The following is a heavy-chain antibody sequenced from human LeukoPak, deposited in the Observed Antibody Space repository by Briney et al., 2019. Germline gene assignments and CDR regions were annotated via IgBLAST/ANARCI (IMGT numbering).Heavy chain of an antibody. Sequence: SETLSLTCTVSGGSISSYYWSWIRQPPGKGLEWIGEINHSGSTNYNPSLKSRVTISVDTSKNQFSLKLSSVTAADTAVYYCARGTGIVGATAFDYWGQGTLVTVSS. CDR1: GGSISSYY. CDR3: ARGTGIVGATAFDY. CDR2: INHSGST. V-gene: IGHV4-34*01. J-gene: IGHJ4*02. D-gene: IGHD1-26*01.